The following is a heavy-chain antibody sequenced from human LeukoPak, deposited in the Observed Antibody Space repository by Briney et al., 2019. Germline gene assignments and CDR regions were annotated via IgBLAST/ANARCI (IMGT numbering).Heavy chain of an antibody. V-gene: IGHV3-7*03. J-gene: IGHJ6*02. CDR1: GFTFSSYW. CDR3: VKDMHDVSGSLDHQFGMDV. D-gene: IGHD1-1*01. Sequence: GGSLRLSCAASGFTFSSYWMNWARQAPGKGLEWVASINHNGNVNYYVDSVRGRFTIARDNAKNSLYLQMDSLRPEDTALYYCVKDMHDVSGSLDHQFGMDVWGQGTTVTVSS. CDR2: INHNGNVN.